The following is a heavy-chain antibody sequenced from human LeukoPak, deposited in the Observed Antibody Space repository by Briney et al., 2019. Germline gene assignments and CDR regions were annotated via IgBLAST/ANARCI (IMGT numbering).Heavy chain of an antibody. J-gene: IGHJ6*04. CDR3: ARACSGGSCYPQDDYYYYGMDV. Sequence: GGSLRLSCAASGFTFSSYGMHWVRQAPGKGLEWVAVIWYDGSNKYYADSAKGRFTISRDNSKNTLYLQMNSLRAEDTAVYYCARACSGGSCYPQDDYYYYGMDVWGKGTTVTVSS. D-gene: IGHD2-15*01. CDR2: IWYDGSNK. CDR1: GFTFSSYG. V-gene: IGHV3-33*01.